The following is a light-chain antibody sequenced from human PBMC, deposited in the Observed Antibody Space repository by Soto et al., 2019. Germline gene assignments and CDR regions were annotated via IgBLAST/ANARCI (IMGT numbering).Light chain of an antibody. Sequence: EIVLTQSPGTLSLSPGERATLSCRASHSVSSSYLAWYQQKPGQAPRLLIYGASSRATGIPDRFSGSGSGTDFTXTISRLEPEDFAVYYCQQYGSSPPITFGQGTRLEIK. J-gene: IGKJ5*01. V-gene: IGKV3-20*01. CDR2: GAS. CDR1: HSVSSSY. CDR3: QQYGSSPPIT.